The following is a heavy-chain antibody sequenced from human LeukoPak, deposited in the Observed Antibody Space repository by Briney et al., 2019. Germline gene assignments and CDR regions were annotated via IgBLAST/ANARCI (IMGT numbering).Heavy chain of an antibody. CDR2: TYYTSRWYN. Sequence: SQTLALTCDISGDNVSSNTAAWNWIRQSPSRGLEWLGRTYYTSRWYNDYVESVKSRITINPDTSKNQFSLQLNSVTPEDTAVYSGQRGRANWSHPWAREPLVPVPS. CDR3: QRGRANWSHP. V-gene: IGHV6-1*01. J-gene: IGHJ5*02. CDR1: GDNVSSNTAA.